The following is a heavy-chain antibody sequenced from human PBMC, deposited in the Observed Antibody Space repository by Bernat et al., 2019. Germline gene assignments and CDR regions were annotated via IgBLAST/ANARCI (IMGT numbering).Heavy chain of an antibody. V-gene: IGHV3-30-3*01. Sequence: QVQLVESGGGVVQPGRSLRLSCAASGFTFSSYAMHWVRQAPGKGLEWVAVISYDGSIKYYADSVKSRFTISRDNSKNTLYLQMDSLRADDTAVYYCAGGEVTLGTWGQGTLVTVSS. CDR1: GFTFSSYA. D-gene: IGHD3-3*01. CDR2: ISYDGSIK. CDR3: AGGEVTLGT. J-gene: IGHJ5*02.